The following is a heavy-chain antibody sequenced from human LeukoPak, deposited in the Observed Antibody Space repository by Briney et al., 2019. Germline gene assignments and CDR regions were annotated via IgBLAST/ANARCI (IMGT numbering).Heavy chain of an antibody. CDR1: GYTFTGYY. CDR2: INPNSGGT. D-gene: IGHD3-10*01. J-gene: IGHJ5*02. Sequence: ASVKVSCKAFGYTFTGYYMHWVRQAPGQGLEWMGWINPNSGGTNYAQKFQGRVTMTRDTSISTAYMELNRLRSDDTAVYYCARLLWFGEPYNWFDPWGQGTLVTVSS. CDR3: ARLLWFGEPYNWFDP. V-gene: IGHV1-2*02.